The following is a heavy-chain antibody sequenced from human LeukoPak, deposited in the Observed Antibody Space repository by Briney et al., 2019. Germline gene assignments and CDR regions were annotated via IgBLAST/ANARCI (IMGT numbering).Heavy chain of an antibody. J-gene: IGHJ4*02. CDR2: ISSSSSYI. Sequence: GGSLRLSCAASGFTFSSYEMNWVRQAPGKGLEWVSSISSSSSYIYYADSVKGRFTISRDNAKNSLYLQMNSLRAEDTAVYYCARDRTMVRGVTDYWGQGTLVTVSS. CDR1: GFTFSSYE. V-gene: IGHV3-21*01. CDR3: ARDRTMVRGVTDY. D-gene: IGHD3-10*01.